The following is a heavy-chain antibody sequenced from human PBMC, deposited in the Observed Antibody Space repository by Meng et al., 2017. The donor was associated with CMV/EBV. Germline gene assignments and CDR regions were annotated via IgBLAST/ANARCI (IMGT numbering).Heavy chain of an antibody. V-gene: IGHV1-2*02. CDR2: INPNSGGT. CDR3: ARDYLIAAAGTNYYYGMDV. Sequence: ASVKVSCKASGYTFTGYYMHWVRQAPGQGLEWMGWINPNSGGTNYAQKFQGRVTMTRDTSISTAYMELSRLRSDDTAVYYCARDYLIAAAGTNYYYGMDVWGQETTVTVSS. J-gene: IGHJ6*02. CDR1: GYTFTGYY. D-gene: IGHD6-13*01.